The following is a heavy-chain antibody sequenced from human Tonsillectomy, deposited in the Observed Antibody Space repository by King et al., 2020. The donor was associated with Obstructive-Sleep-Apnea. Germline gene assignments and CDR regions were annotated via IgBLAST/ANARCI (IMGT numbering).Heavy chain of an antibody. Sequence: VQLVESGGGLVKPGGSLRLSCATSGFAFNNAWVSWVRQAPGKGLEWVGHIKCKTDGGTADYAAPVKGRFTISRDDSKNTLYLQMTSLKTEDSAVYYCTTDRGIPSAPLFDSWGQGTLVTVSS. CDR1: GFAFNNAW. CDR3: TTDRGIPSAPLFDS. V-gene: IGHV3-15*01. CDR2: IKCKTDGGTA. J-gene: IGHJ4*02.